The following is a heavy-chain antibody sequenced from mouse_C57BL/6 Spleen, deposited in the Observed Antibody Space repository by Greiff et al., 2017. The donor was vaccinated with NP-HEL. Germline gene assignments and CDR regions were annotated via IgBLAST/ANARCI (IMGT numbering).Heavy chain of an antibody. CDR2: IHPNSGST. CDR1: GYTFTSYW. CDR3: ARPSRGVYFDY. J-gene: IGHJ2*01. V-gene: IGHV1-64*01. Sequence: VKLQQPGAELVKPGASVKLSCKASGYTFTSYWMHWVKQRPGQGLEWIGMIHPNSGSTNYNEKFKSKATLTVDKSSSTAYMQLSSLTSEDSAVYYCARPSRGVYFDYWGQGTTLTVSS.